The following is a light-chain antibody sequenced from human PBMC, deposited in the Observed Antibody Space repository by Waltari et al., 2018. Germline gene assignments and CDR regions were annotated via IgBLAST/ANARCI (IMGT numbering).Light chain of an antibody. CDR2: DVT. J-gene: IGLJ2*01. CDR1: SSDIGRYNL. CDR3: SSYAGTSTSVL. Sequence: QSALTQPASVSGSPGQSITISCSGPSSDIGRYNLVSWYQQHPGKAPKLLIYDVTERPSGVSDRFSGSKSGNAASLTISGLQAEDEADYYCSSYAGTSTSVLLGGGTKLTVL. V-gene: IGLV2-23*02.